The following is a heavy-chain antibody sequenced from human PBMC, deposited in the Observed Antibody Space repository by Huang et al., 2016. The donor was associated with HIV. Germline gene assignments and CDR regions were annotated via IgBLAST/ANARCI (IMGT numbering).Heavy chain of an antibody. CDR1: GYTLTELS. Sequence: QVQLVQSGAEVKKPGASVKVSCKVSGYTLTELSIHWVRQAPGKGLEWMRGFAPEHGETIYAQNFQGRVTMTEDTSTDTAYMELHSLRPEDTAVYYCAAGYDTYYDIWGQGTMVIASS. D-gene: IGHD2-21*01. CDR2: FAPEHGET. J-gene: IGHJ3*02. V-gene: IGHV1-24*01. CDR3: AAGYDTYYDI.